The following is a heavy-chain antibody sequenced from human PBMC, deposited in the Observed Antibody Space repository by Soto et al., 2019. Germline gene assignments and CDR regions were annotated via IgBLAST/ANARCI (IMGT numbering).Heavy chain of an antibody. CDR2: ISSSSSYI. V-gene: IGHV3-21*01. J-gene: IGHJ3*02. CDR3: AREGAYNWNVGDAFDI. D-gene: IGHD1-20*01. Sequence: PGGSLRLSCAASGFTFSSYSMNWVRQAPGKGLEWVSSISSSSSYIYYADSVKGRFTISRDNAKNSLYLQMNSLRAEDTAVYYCAREGAYNWNVGDAFDIWGQETMVTVSS. CDR1: GFTFSSYS.